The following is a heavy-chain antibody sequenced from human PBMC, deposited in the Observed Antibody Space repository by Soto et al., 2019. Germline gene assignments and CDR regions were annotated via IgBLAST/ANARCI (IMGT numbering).Heavy chain of an antibody. D-gene: IGHD2-21*02. Sequence: ASVKVSCKASGYTFTSYGISWVRQAPGQGLEWMGWISAYNGNTNYAQKLQGRVTMTTDTSTSTAYIELRSLRSDDTAVYYCARDLVTPTEDQIYNSNGLDVGDQGTTVTDS. J-gene: IGHJ6*02. CDR3: ARDLVTPTEDQIYNSNGLDV. CDR2: ISAYNGNT. CDR1: GYTFTSYG. V-gene: IGHV1-18*01.